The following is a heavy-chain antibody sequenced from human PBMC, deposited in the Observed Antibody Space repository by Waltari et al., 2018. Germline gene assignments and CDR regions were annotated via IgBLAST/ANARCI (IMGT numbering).Heavy chain of an antibody. CDR2: REYYGSNK. CDR1: GLTFSSYG. CDR3: AKDHQLLYYYYMDV. D-gene: IGHD2-2*01. V-gene: IGHV3-30*02. Sequence: QVQLVESGGGVVKPGGSLRLSCAASGLTFSSYGMHWVRQAPGKGLKWVAIREYYGSNKYYADAVKGRFTISRDNSTNTLYRQMNSLRAEDTAVYYCAKDHQLLYYYYMDVWGKGTTVTISS. J-gene: IGHJ6*03.